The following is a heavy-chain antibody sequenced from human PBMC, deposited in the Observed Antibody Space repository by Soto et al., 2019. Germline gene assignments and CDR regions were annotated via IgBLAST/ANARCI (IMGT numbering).Heavy chain of an antibody. CDR3: ARGGVFFFAATTKPFDY. V-gene: IGHV1-8*01. D-gene: IGHD1-1*01. Sequence: QVQLVQSGAEVKKPGASVKVSCKASGYTFTSYDINWVRQATGQGLEWMGWMNPNSGNTGYAQKFQGRVTMTRNTSISTAYMELSSLRSEDTAVYYCARGGVFFFAATTKPFDYWGQGTLVTVSS. CDR2: MNPNSGNT. J-gene: IGHJ4*02. CDR1: GYTFTSYD.